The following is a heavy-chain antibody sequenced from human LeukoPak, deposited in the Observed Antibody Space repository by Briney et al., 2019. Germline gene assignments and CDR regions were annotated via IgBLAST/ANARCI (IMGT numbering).Heavy chain of an antibody. V-gene: IGHV3-48*04. CDR2: ISSSGSII. CDR3: ARDQTPPLAPDY. CDR1: GFTFNSYN. J-gene: IGHJ4*02. Sequence: GGSLRLSCAASGFTFNSYNMNWVRQAPGRGLEWVSYISSSGSIIYYADSVKGRFTISRDNAKHSLYLQMNSLRAEDTAVYFCARDQTPPLAPDYWGQGTLVTVSS.